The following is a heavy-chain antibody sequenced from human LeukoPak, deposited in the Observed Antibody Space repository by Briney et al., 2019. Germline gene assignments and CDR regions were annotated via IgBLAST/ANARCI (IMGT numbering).Heavy chain of an antibody. V-gene: IGHV5-10-1*01. Sequence: GESLKISCKGSGYSFTSYWISWVRQMPGKGLEWMGRIDPSDSYTNYSPSFQGHVTISADKSISTAYLQWNSLKASDTAMYYCARLIGYGDYDGWFDPWGQGTLVTVSS. J-gene: IGHJ5*02. CDR2: IDPSDSYT. D-gene: IGHD4-17*01. CDR1: GYSFTSYW. CDR3: ARLIGYGDYDGWFDP.